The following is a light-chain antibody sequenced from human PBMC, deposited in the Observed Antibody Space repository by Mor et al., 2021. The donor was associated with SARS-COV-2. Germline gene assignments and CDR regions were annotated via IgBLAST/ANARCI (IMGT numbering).Light chain of an antibody. CDR2: EDK. J-gene: IGLJ3*02. V-gene: IGLV6-57*02. Sequence: APTTVIFEDKKRPSGVHDRFSGSIDSSSNSASLTISGLQTEDEADYYCQSYDNSLWVFGGGTKLTVL. CDR3: QSYDNSLWV.